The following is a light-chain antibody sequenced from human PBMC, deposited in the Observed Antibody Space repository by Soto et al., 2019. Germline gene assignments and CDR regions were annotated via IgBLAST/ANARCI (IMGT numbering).Light chain of an antibody. CDR1: QSVSSY. Sequence: EIVLTQSPATLSLSPGERATLSCRASQSVSSYLAWYQQKPGQAPRLLIYDASNRAAVIPARFSGSGSGTDFTPTIISLEPEDFAVYYCQQRRNWPRTFGQGNKVEIK. CDR2: DAS. CDR3: QQRRNWPRT. V-gene: IGKV3-11*01. J-gene: IGKJ1*01.